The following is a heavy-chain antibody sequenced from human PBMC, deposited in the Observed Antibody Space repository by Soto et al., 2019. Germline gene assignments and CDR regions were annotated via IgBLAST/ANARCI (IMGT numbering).Heavy chain of an antibody. CDR3: ARGITGTDYFDY. CDR1: GFRFSYYS. V-gene: IGHV3-21*01. D-gene: IGHD1-20*01. CDR2: ISSNSRYI. Sequence: GGSLRLSCAASGFRFSYYSMNWVRQAPGKGLEWVSSISSNSRYIYYAGSVKGRFTISRDNAKSSLYLHTNSLTAEDTAVYYCARGITGTDYFDYWGQGALVTVSS. J-gene: IGHJ4*02.